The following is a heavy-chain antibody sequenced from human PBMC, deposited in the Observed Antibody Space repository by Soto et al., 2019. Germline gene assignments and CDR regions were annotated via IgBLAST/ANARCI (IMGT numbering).Heavy chain of an antibody. CDR3: ARPAPIAARQSGWFDP. CDR2: IYYSGST. CDR1: GGSISSGGYY. D-gene: IGHD6-6*01. Sequence: PSETLSLTCTVSGGSISSGGYYWSWIRQHPGKGLEWIGYIYYSGSTYYNPSLKSRVTISVDTSKNQFSLKLSSVTAADTAVYYCARPAPIAARQSGWFDPWGQGTLVTVSS. V-gene: IGHV4-39*01. J-gene: IGHJ5*02.